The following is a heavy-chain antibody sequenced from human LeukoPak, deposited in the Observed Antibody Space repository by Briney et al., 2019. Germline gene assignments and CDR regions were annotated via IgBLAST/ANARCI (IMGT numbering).Heavy chain of an antibody. D-gene: IGHD6-6*01. Sequence: PGRSLRLSCAASGFPVSDNDIKWVRQAPGKGLEWVSLIYADGTTHYTDSVRGRFSISRDNSKNTVYLQMNSLRGEDTAVYYCARRSVPGRPGYCGQGTLVSVSS. CDR1: GFPVSDND. V-gene: IGHV3-66*04. CDR3: ARRSVPGRPGY. J-gene: IGHJ4*02. CDR2: IYADGTT.